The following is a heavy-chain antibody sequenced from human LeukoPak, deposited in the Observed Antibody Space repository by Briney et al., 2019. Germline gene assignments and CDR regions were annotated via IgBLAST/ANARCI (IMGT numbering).Heavy chain of an antibody. V-gene: IGHV4-30-2*01. CDR1: GGSISSGGYS. Sequence: SETLSLTCAVSGGSISSGGYSWSWIRQPPGKGLEWIGYIYHSGSTYYNPSLKSRVTISVDKSKSQFSLKLSSVTAADTAVYYCARASLIVGAPDIWGQGTMVTVPS. CDR3: ARASLIVGAPDI. D-gene: IGHD1-26*01. CDR2: IYHSGST. J-gene: IGHJ3*02.